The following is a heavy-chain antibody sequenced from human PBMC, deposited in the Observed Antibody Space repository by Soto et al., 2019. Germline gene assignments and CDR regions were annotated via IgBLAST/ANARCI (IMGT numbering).Heavy chain of an antibody. D-gene: IGHD2-2*01. J-gene: IGHJ6*02. CDR3: ARDPSDCSSTSCWGYYALDV. Sequence: GGSLRLSCSASGFTFSTYSMNCVRQAPGKGLEWVSSISSSGTYIHYADSLKGRFTISRDNAKNSLYLQMISLRAEDTAVYYCARDPSDCSSTSCWGYYALDVWGQGTTVTVSS. V-gene: IGHV3-21*01. CDR1: GFTFSTYS. CDR2: ISSSGTYI.